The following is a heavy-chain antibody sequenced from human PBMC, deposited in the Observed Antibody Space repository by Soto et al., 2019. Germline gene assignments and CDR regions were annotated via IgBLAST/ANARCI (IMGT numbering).Heavy chain of an antibody. Sequence: EVQLVESGGGLVQPGGSLRLSCAASGFTFSSYWMHWVRQAPGKGLVWVSRINSDGSSTSYADSVKGRFTISRDNAKNTLYLQMNSLRDEDTAVYYCARGSSSWYWVYAFDIWGQGTMVTVSS. CDR3: ARGSSSWYWVYAFDI. V-gene: IGHV3-74*01. CDR1: GFTFSSYW. D-gene: IGHD6-13*01. J-gene: IGHJ3*02. CDR2: INSDGSST.